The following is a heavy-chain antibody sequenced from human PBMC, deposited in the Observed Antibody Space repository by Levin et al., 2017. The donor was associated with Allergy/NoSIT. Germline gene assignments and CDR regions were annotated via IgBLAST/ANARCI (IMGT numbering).Heavy chain of an antibody. J-gene: IGHJ4*02. CDR1: GFTFSNYD. CDR2: FTSRGSST. CDR3: ARDLGVRSSGWYADLDY. V-gene: IGHV3-23*01. Sequence: GGSLRLSCAASGFTFSNYDMSWVRQAPGKGLDWVSTFTSRGSSTYYADSVKGRFTMSRDNSKNTLYLLMNSLGADDTAVYYCARDLGVRSSGWYADLDYWGQGTLVSVSS. D-gene: IGHD6-19*01.